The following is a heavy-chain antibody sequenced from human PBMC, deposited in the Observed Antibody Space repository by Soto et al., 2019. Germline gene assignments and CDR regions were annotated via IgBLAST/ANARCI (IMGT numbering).Heavy chain of an antibody. D-gene: IGHD6-6*01. J-gene: IGHJ4*02. V-gene: IGHV3-53*02. Sequence: EVQLVETGGGLIQPGGSFRLSCAASGLTVSRTQMAWVRQVPGKGLQWVSVIYSAGSTYYANAVKGRFTISRDISENKIYLDLSRVTGDDTAIYYCARAREPEYSSSIFFDYWGRGILVTVSS. CDR3: ARAREPEYSSSIFFDY. CDR1: GLTVSRTQ. CDR2: IYSAGST.